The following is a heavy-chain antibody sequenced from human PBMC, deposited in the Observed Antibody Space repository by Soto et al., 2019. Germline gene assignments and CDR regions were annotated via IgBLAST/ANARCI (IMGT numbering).Heavy chain of an antibody. CDR2: ISGYNGNT. CDR1: GYTFTSSG. CDR3: ARAPGYCNSTICYIDTFDI. V-gene: IGHV1-18*01. Sequence: QFQLVQSVAEVKKTGTSVKVSCKPSGYTFTSSGISWVRQAPGHGLEWMGWISGYNGNTNYAQKFRGRVTMTTDTSTNTAYMELRSLRYDDTAVYYCARAPGYCNSTICYIDTFDIWGQGTMVTVSS. J-gene: IGHJ3*02. D-gene: IGHD2-2*02.